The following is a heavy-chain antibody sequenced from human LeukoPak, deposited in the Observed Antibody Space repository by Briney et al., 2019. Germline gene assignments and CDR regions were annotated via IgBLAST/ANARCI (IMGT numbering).Heavy chain of an antibody. V-gene: IGHV4-39*07. D-gene: IGHD1-1*01. CDR3: ARVWDDLAAYFDS. CDR2: IYYSGST. CDR1: GGSISSSSYY. J-gene: IGHJ4*02. Sequence: SETLSLTCTVSGGSISSSSYYWGWIRQPPGKGLEWIGSIYYSGSTYYNLSLKSRVTISIDTSKNQFSLKLSSMTTADTAIYYCARVWDDLAAYFDSWGQGTLVTVSS.